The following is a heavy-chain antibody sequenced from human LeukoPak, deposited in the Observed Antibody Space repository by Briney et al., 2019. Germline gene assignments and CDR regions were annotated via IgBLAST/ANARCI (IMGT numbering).Heavy chain of an antibody. V-gene: IGHV3-11*04. CDR1: GFTVNSNY. J-gene: IGHJ3*02. CDR3: ARENVAFDI. CDR2: ISSSGSTI. Sequence: PGGSLRLSCAASGFTVNSNYITWVRQAPGKGLEWVSYISSSGSTIYYADSVKGRFTISRDNAKNSLYLQMNSLRAEDTAVYYCARENVAFDIWGQGTMVTVSS.